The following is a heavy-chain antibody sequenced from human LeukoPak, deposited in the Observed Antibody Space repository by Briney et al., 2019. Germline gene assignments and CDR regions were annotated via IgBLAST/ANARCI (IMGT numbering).Heavy chain of an antibody. CDR1: GFTFSSYW. CDR3: ARGTIAAAGYYYFDY. V-gene: IGHV3-7*04. D-gene: IGHD6-13*01. Sequence: GGSLRLSCAASGFTFSSYWMSWVRQAPGKGLEWVANIKQDGSEKYYVDSVKGRFTISRDNAKNSLYLQMNSLRAEDTAVYYCARGTIAAAGYYYFDYWGQGTLVTVSS. CDR2: IKQDGSEK. J-gene: IGHJ4*02.